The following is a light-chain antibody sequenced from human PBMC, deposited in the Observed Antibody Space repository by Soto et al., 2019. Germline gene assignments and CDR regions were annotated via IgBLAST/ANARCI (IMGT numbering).Light chain of an antibody. V-gene: IGLV1-44*01. J-gene: IGLJ2*01. Sequence: QSVLTQPPSASGTPGQRVTISCSGGSSNIGRNSVSWYQQVPGTAPKLIIFNNNERPSGIPGRFSGSKSGASASLAIVGLQYEDEADYCCASWDDTLNGPLLFGGGTKVTVL. CDR2: NNN. CDR1: SSNIGRNS. CDR3: ASWDDTLNGPLL.